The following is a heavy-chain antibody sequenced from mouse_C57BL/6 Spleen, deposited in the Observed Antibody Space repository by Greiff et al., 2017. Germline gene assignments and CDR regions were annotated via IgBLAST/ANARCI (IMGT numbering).Heavy chain of an antibody. V-gene: IGHV1-54*01. Sequence: QVQLKQSGAELVRPGTSVKVSCKASGYAFTNYLIEWVKQRPGQGLEWIGVINPGSGGTNYNEKFKGKATLTADKSSSTAYMQLSSLTSEDSAVYFCARSLLQNAMDDWGQGTSVTVSS. CDR1: GYAFTNYL. J-gene: IGHJ4*01. D-gene: IGHD2-1*01. CDR2: INPGSGGT. CDR3: ARSLLQNAMDD.